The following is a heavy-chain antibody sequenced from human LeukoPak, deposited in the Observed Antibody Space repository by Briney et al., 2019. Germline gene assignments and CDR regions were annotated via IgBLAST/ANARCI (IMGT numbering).Heavy chain of an antibody. V-gene: IGHV4-61*02. CDR1: GGSISSGSYY. Sequence: SETLSLTCTVSGGSISSGSYYWSWIRQPAGKGLVWIGRIYTSGSTNYSPSLKSRVTISVDTSKNQFSLKLSSVTAADTAVYYCASGVEEFYYYMDVWGKGTTVTISS. CDR3: ASGVEEFYYYMDV. CDR2: IYTSGST. J-gene: IGHJ6*03. D-gene: IGHD1-1*01.